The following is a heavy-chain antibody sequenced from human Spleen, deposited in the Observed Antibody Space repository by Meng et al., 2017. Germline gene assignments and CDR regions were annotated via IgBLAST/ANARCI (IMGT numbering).Heavy chain of an antibody. J-gene: IGHJ6*02. D-gene: IGHD6-13*01. CDR2: LSGSGDST. Sequence: GGSLRLSCAASGFSFRIYAMTWVRQAPGKGLEWVSALSGSGDSTYYADSVKGRFTISRDNSKNTLYLQMNSLRAEDTAVYYCARDCGSSWYNYYYYYGMDVWGQGTTVTVSS. CDR3: ARDCGSSWYNYYYYYGMDV. V-gene: IGHV3-23*01. CDR1: GFSFRIYA.